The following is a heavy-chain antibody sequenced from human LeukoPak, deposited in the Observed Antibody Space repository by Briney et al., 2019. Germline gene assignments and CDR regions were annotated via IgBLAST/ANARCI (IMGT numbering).Heavy chain of an antibody. CDR2: XXXGGXXX. Sequence: GGSLRLSCAASGFTFSNYAXXXXRQVPLKXXXXXXXXXXGGXXXXHADSVKGXXXXXXXNSKNTLYLQMNGLRVEDTAVYYCAKAPRGQCSXSGCYPFDYWGQGTLVTVSS. V-gene: IGHV3-23*01. J-gene: IGHJ4*02. CDR1: GFTFSNYA. D-gene: IGHD2-15*01. CDR3: AKAPRGQCSXSGCYPFDY.